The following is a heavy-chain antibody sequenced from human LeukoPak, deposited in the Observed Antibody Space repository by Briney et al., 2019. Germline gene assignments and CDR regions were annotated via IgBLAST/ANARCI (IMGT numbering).Heavy chain of an antibody. V-gene: IGHV4-34*01. CDR3: ARRPRSYSSSWLTN. CDR2: INHSGST. J-gene: IGHJ4*02. CDR1: GGSFSGYY. D-gene: IGHD6-13*01. Sequence: SETLSLTCAVYGGSFSGYYWSWIRQPPGKGLEWIGEINHSGSTNYNPSLKSRVTISVDTSKTQFSLKLSSVTAADTAVYYCARRPRSYSSSWLTNWGQGTLVTVSS.